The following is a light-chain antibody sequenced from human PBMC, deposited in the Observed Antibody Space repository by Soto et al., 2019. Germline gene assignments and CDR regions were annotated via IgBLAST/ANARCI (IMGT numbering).Light chain of an antibody. J-gene: IGKJ1*01. Sequence: AIRMTQSPSSFSASTGDRVTITCRASQGISSYLAWYQQKPGKAPKHLIYAASTVQSGVPSRFSGSGSGTDFTLTISCLQSEDFATYYCQQYYSYPRTFGQGTKVEIK. CDR3: QQYYSYPRT. CDR2: AAS. V-gene: IGKV1-8*01. CDR1: QGISSY.